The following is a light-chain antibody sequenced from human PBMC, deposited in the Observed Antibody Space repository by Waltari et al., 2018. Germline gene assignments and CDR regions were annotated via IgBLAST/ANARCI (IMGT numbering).Light chain of an antibody. Sequence: YELTQPPSVSVSPGQTARITCSADPSSTQYVSWYQQKPGQAPILLIFKDTERSSGIPGRFSGSNSGTIVTLTISGVQAQDEADYYCQSTHNSGAYVVFGGGTKLTVL. CDR3: QSTHNSGAYVV. CDR1: PSSTQY. J-gene: IGLJ2*01. CDR2: KDT. V-gene: IGLV3-25*03.